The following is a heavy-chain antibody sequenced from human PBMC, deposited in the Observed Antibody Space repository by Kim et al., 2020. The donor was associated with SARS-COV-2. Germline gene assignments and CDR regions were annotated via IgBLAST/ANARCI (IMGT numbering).Heavy chain of an antibody. CDR3: ARESSSGWLGLASDYYGMDV. Sequence: GGSLRLSCAASGFTFSSYSMNWVRQAPGKGLEWVSSISSSSSYISYADSVQGRFTISRDNAKNSLYLQMNSLRAEDTAVYYCARESSSGWLGLASDYYGMDVWGQGTTVTVSS. V-gene: IGHV3-21*01. CDR1: GFTFSSYS. J-gene: IGHJ6*02. D-gene: IGHD6-19*01. CDR2: ISSSSSYI.